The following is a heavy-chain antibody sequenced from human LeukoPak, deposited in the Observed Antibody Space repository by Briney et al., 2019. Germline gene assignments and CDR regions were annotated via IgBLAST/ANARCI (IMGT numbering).Heavy chain of an antibody. Sequence: GGSLRLSCAASEFSVGSNYMTWVRQAPGKGLEWVSLIYSGGSTYYADSVKGRFTISRDNSKNTLYLQMNSLRAEDTAVYYCARVGGSYLSYFDYWGQGTLVTVSS. CDR3: ARVGGSYLSYFDY. CDR1: EFSVGSNY. V-gene: IGHV3-66*01. J-gene: IGHJ4*02. D-gene: IGHD1-26*01. CDR2: IYSGGST.